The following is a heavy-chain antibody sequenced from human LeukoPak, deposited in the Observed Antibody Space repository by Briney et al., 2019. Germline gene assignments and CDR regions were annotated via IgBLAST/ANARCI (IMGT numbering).Heavy chain of an antibody. V-gene: IGHV4-59*01. D-gene: IGHD3-9*01. Sequence: SSETLSLTCTVSGGSISSYFWIWIRQPPGKGLEWIGYIYYSGSTNYNPSVKSRVTISLDTPKNQFSLKLSSVTAADTAVYYCAREVLRYFDWLLPRIFFDYWGQGTLVTVSS. CDR1: GGSISSYF. CDR2: IYYSGST. J-gene: IGHJ4*02. CDR3: AREVLRYFDWLLPRIFFDY.